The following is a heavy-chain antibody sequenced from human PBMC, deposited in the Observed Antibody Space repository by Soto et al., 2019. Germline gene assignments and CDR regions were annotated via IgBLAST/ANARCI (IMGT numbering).Heavy chain of an antibody. J-gene: IGHJ4*02. CDR1: GFTFSSFW. V-gene: IGHV3-7*01. CDR2: INPDGSEK. CDR3: SRSLNS. Sequence: PGGSLRLSCAASGFTFSSFWMDWVRQAPGKGLEWVANINPDGSEKHYVDSVKGRFTISRDNVRNSLYLQMSSLTAEDSALYYCSRSLNSWGRGTRVTVSS.